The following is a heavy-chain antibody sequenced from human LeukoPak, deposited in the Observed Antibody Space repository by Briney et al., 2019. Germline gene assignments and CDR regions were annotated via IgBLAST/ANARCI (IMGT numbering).Heavy chain of an antibody. CDR3: ARENYSSGWYGIIDY. Sequence: PSETLSLTCSVSGASISSHYWSWIRQPPGKGLEWIGYIYYSGNTNYNPSLKSRVTISVDTSKNQFSLKLSSVTAADTAVYYCARENYSSGWYGIIDYWGQGTLVTVSS. CDR1: GASISSHY. CDR2: IYYSGNT. J-gene: IGHJ4*02. D-gene: IGHD6-19*01. V-gene: IGHV4-59*11.